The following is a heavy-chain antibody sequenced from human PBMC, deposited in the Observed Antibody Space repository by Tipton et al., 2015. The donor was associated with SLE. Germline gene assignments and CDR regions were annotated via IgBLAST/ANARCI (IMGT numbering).Heavy chain of an antibody. CDR3: ARAEGGAYNSLTGHPARNWFDP. V-gene: IGHV4-39*07. D-gene: IGHD3-9*01. J-gene: IGHJ5*02. CDR1: GGSISSSSYY. CDR2: VSYDGST. Sequence: TLSLTCTVSGGSISSSSYYWGRIRKPPGKRLEWIGSVSYDGSTYYDPTLKSRVTISVDTSRSHFSLRLNSVTAADTAIYYCARAEGGAYNSLTGHPARNWFDPWGHGTLVTVSS.